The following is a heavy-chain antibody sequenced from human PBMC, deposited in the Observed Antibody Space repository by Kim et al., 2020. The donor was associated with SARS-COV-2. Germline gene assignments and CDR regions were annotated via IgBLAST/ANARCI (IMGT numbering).Heavy chain of an antibody. CDR3: TTEDSGSSPMSY. J-gene: IGHJ4*02. V-gene: IGHV3-15*01. Sequence: GGSLRLSCAASGFTFSNAWMSWVRQAPGKGLEWVGRIKSKTDGGTTDYAAPVKGRFTISRDDSKNTLYLQMNSLKTEDTAVYYCTTEDSGSSPMSYWGQGTLVTVSS. D-gene: IGHD2-15*01. CDR2: IKSKTDGGTT. CDR1: GFTFSNAW.